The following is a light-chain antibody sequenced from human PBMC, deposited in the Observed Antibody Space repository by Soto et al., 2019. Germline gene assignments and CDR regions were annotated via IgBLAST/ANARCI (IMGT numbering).Light chain of an antibody. CDR1: QSVRTN. J-gene: IGKJ1*01. Sequence: EVMMTQFPDTVSVTAGETVTLSCGASQSVRTNLAWYQQRPGQAPRLLIHYASTRASDIPARFSGSGSGTNFTLAISSLQSEDFSVYYCQQYAYWPETVGQGTKGDIK. CDR3: QQYAYWPET. V-gene: IGKV3D-15*01. CDR2: YAS.